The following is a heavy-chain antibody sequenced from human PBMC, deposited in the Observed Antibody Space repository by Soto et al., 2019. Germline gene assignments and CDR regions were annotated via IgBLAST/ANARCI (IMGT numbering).Heavy chain of an antibody. Sequence: PGGSLRLSCAASGFTFSSYWMSWVRQAPGKGLDLVANIKQDGSEKYYVDSVKGRFTISRDNSKNSLYLQMNSLRAEDTAVYYCAREEALRFLEWSSLYYFDYWGQGTLVTVSS. CDR2: IKQDGSEK. J-gene: IGHJ4*02. CDR1: GFTFSSYW. D-gene: IGHD3-3*01. V-gene: IGHV3-7*01. CDR3: AREEALRFLEWSSLYYFDY.